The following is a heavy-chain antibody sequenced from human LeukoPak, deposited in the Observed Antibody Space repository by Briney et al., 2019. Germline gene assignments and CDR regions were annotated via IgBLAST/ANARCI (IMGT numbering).Heavy chain of an antibody. CDR3: AKGRGYGSANPFDY. CDR2: IYTRGST. J-gene: IGHJ4*02. D-gene: IGHD3-10*01. V-gene: IGHV4-61*02. CDR1: DDSIISDNYH. Sequence: NSSQTLSLTCCGSDDSIISDNYHWNWIRQPAGKGLEWIGRIYTRGSTNYSPSLKSRLTILIATSKSHFSMNLTYVTAADTAVYYCAKGRGYGSANPFDYWGQGTLVTVSS.